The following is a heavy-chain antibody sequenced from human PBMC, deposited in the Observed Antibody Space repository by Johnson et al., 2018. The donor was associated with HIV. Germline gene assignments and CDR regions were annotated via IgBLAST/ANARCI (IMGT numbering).Heavy chain of an antibody. V-gene: IGHV3-30*04. D-gene: IGHD3-10*01. Sequence: HVQLVESGGGLVQPGGSLRLSCTSALSFSGYAMHWVRQAPGKGLEWVAVVSYDSSNKYYADSVKGRFTISRDNAKNSLYLQMHSLRAEDTAVYYCVCLRAWTFDIWGQGTMVTVSS. J-gene: IGHJ3*02. CDR1: ALSFSGYA. CDR3: VCLRAWTFDI. CDR2: VSYDSSNK.